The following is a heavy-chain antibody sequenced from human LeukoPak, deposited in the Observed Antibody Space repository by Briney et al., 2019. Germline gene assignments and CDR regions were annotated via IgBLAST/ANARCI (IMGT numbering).Heavy chain of an antibody. CDR1: GFTFSTYT. D-gene: IGHD1-26*01. J-gene: IGHJ1*01. CDR2: ISKDGSKT. Sequence: GGSLRLSCAASGFTFSTYTMHWVRQAPGKGLEWVAVISKDGSKTDYADSVRGRFTISRDNSKNTLYLQMNSLRAEDTAVYYCARDSWEHLTGVGLQHWGLGTLVTVSS. CDR3: ARDSWEHLTGVGLQH. V-gene: IGHV3-30*04.